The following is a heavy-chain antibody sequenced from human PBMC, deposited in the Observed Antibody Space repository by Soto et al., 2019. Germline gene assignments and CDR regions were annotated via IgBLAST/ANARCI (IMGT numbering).Heavy chain of an antibody. CDR1: GFTFIKYT. CDR2: ISSSGGVT. J-gene: IGHJ3*01. V-gene: IGHV3-21*01. CDR3: VRHGRITLVRGPNSDAFDF. D-gene: IGHD3-10*01. Sequence: EVKLVESGGGLVQPGGSLRVSCAASGFTFIKYTMNWVRQAPGKGLEWVSSISSSGGVTYYADSVKGRFTISRDNAHESMCLQRNRLRAEDTAVYFCVRHGRITLVRGPNSDAFDFWGQGTMVTVSP.